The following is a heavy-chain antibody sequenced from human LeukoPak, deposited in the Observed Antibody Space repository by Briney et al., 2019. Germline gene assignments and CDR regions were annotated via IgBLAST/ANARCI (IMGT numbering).Heavy chain of an antibody. Sequence: GGSLRLSCAASGFTFSSYGMHWVRQAPGKGLEWVSGISASGSRTHYADSVKGRFTISRDNSKNTLYLQLNSLRAEDTAVYYCAKDPVFSYWGQGTLVTVSS. V-gene: IGHV3-23*01. CDR3: AKDPVFSY. D-gene: IGHD3-3*01. CDR2: ISASGSRT. J-gene: IGHJ4*02. CDR1: GFTFSSYG.